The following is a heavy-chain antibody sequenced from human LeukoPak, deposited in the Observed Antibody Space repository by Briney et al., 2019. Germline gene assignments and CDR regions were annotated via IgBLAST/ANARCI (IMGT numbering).Heavy chain of an antibody. CDR1: GITFISAW. J-gene: IGHJ4*02. CDR3: TTGVYGNYGY. Sequence: GGSLRLSCAASGITFISAWMNWVRQAPGKGLEWVSYISTSGSNIDYADSVEGRFTISRDNAKNSLHLQMNSLRAEDTAVYYCTTGVYGNYGYWGQGTLVTVSS. V-gene: IGHV3-48*04. D-gene: IGHD4-11*01. CDR2: ISTSGSNI.